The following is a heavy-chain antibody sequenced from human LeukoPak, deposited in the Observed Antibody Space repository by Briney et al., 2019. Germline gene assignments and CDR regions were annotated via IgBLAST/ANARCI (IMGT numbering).Heavy chain of an antibody. D-gene: IGHD6-13*01. J-gene: IGHJ4*02. Sequence: ASVKVSCKASGYTFTSYGISWVRQAPGQGLEWMGWISAYNGNTNYAQKLQGRVTMTTDTSTSTAYMELRSLRSDDTAVYYCARDRIAAAGTGGGFDYWGQGTLVTVSS. V-gene: IGHV1-18*01. CDR1: GYTFTSYG. CDR2: ISAYNGNT. CDR3: ARDRIAAAGTGGGFDY.